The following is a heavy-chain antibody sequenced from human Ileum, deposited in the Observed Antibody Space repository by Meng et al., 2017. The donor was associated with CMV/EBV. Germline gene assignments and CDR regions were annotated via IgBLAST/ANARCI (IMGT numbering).Heavy chain of an antibody. D-gene: IGHD1/OR15-1a*01. CDR3: ARGWDNNKVGVH. J-gene: IGHJ4*02. CDR2: IHPSGIT. Sequence: QAQRQQRGAGLLKPSETLSLPCAVHGGSLRDSYWTWIRQAPGKGLEWIGEIHPSGITNYNPSLESRVTISEDTSNNQFSLRLTSLTAGDTAVYYCARGWDNNKVGVHWGQGTLVTVSS. CDR1: GGSLRDSY. V-gene: IGHV4-34*01.